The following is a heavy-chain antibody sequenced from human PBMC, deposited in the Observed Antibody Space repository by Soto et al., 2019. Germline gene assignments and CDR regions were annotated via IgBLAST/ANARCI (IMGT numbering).Heavy chain of an antibody. D-gene: IGHD2-8*01. Sequence: EVQLLESGGGLVQPGGSLRLSCAASGFTFSSYAMSWVRQAPGKALEWVSVISGSGGSTYYADSVKGRFTISRDNAKNALYLQMNSLRAEDTAVYYGAKGTRGYCTNGVCYTVDYWGQGTLVTVSS. CDR3: AKGTRGYCTNGVCYTVDY. CDR2: ISGSGGST. J-gene: IGHJ4*02. V-gene: IGHV3-23*01. CDR1: GFTFSSYA.